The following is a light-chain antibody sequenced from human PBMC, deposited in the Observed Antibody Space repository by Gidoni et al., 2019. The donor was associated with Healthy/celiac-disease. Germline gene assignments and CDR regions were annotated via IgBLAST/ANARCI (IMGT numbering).Light chain of an antibody. J-gene: IGKJ3*01. CDR2: DAS. Sequence: EIVLTQSPATLSLSPGERATLSCRASQSVSSYLAWYQQKPGQAPRLLIYDASNRATGIPAMFSGSGSGTDFPLAISSLEPLDFAVYYCQQRSNWPPSFGPXTKVDIK. CDR1: QSVSSY. V-gene: IGKV3-11*01. CDR3: QQRSNWPPS.